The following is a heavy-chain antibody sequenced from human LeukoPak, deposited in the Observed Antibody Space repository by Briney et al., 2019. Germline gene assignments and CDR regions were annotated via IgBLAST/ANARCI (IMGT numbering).Heavy chain of an antibody. CDR3: AGRGTMVRGVFDP. Sequence: GGSLRLSCAASGFTFSSYGMHWVRQAPGKGLEWVAFIRYDGSNKYYADSVKGRFTISRDNSKNTLYLQMNSLRSEDTAVYYCAGRGTMVRGVFDPWGQGTLVTVSS. J-gene: IGHJ5*02. V-gene: IGHV3-30*02. CDR2: IRYDGSNK. CDR1: GFTFSSYG. D-gene: IGHD3-10*01.